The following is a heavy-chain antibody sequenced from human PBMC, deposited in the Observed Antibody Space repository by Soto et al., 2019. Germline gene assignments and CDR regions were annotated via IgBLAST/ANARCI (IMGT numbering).Heavy chain of an antibody. CDR2: ILPVFGTT. CDR3: ARDPDEVVGTDYHYYGMDV. J-gene: IGHJ6*02. Sequence: SVKVSCKASGDTSSNYGVSWVRQAPGQGLEWMGGILPVFGTTTYARNFQGRITITADKSTSTVYMELTSLRSDDTATYYCARDPDEVVGTDYHYYGMDVWHQVATVTVSS. V-gene: IGHV1-69*06. D-gene: IGHD1-26*01. CDR1: GDTSSNYG.